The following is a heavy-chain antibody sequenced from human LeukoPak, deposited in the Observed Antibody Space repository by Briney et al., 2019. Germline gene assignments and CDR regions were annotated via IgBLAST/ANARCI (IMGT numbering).Heavy chain of an antibody. D-gene: IGHD3-10*01. CDR1: GGSISGLY. V-gene: IGHV4-59*11. CDR2: IYYSGST. Sequence: SETLSLTCAVYGGSISGLYCSWIRQPPGKELEWIGHIYYSGSTNYNPSLKSRVTISVDTPKNEFSLKVTSVTTADTAMYYCATGRLNYGYLDYWGQGTLVTVSS. CDR3: ATGRLNYGYLDY. J-gene: IGHJ4*02.